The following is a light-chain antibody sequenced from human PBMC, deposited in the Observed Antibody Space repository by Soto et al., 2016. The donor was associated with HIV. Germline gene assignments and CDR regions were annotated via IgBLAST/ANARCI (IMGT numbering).Light chain of an antibody. Sequence: SSELTQDPAVSVALGQTVRITCQGDSLRRYYASWYQQKPGQAPVLVIYKDTERPSGIPERFSGSSSGTTVTLTISGAQVEDEADYYCYSAADNNSWVFGGGTKLTVL. CDR3: YSAADNNSWV. V-gene: IGLV3-27*01. CDR1: SLRRYY. CDR2: KDT. J-gene: IGLJ3*02.